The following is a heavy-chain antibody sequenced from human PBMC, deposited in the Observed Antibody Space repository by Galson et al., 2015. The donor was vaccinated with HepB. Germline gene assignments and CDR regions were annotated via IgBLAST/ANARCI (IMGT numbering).Heavy chain of an antibody. CDR1: GYTFTNYA. V-gene: IGHV1-3*01. J-gene: IGHJ4*02. CDR3: ARADTAGRGRTRLDY. CDR2: INAGNGNT. D-gene: IGHD2-2*01. Sequence: SVKVSCKASGYTFTNYAMRWVRQAPGQRLEWMGWINAGNGNTKYSQKFQGRVTITRDTPATTVYMELSSLRSEDTAVYYCARADTAGRGRTRLDYWGQGTLVTVSS.